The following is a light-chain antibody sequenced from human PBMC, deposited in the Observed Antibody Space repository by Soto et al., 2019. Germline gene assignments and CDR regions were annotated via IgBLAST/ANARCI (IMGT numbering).Light chain of an antibody. CDR3: CSYAGSYALGV. V-gene: IGLV2-11*01. Sequence: QSALAQPRSVSGSPGQSVTISCTGTSSDVGAYDFVSWYQQLPGKAPKLIIFDVTKRTSGVPDRFSGSKSGNSASLTISGLQAEDEAYYFCCSYAGSYALGVFGGGTKVTVL. CDR1: SSDVGAYDF. J-gene: IGLJ3*02. CDR2: DVT.